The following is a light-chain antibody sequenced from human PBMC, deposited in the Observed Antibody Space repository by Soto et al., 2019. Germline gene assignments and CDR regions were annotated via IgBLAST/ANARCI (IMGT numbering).Light chain of an antibody. CDR1: RDISVY. CDR3: QQYDNLPPYT. J-gene: IGKJ2*01. Sequence: DIQMTRSPSSLSASLGDRVTITCQASRDISVYLNWYQQKPGKPPKLIVYDASNLQTGVPSRFSGSGSGTHFSFTISSLQPEDIATYYCQQYDNLPPYTFGQGTTLEIK. V-gene: IGKV1-33*01. CDR2: DAS.